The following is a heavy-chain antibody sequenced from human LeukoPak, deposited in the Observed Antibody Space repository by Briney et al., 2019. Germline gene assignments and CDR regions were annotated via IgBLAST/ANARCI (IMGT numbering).Heavy chain of an antibody. V-gene: IGHV4-59*01. CDR3: ARVYSGSYDAFDI. CDR2: IYYSGST. J-gene: IGHJ3*02. D-gene: IGHD1-26*01. CDR1: GGSISSYY. Sequence: KPSETLSLTCTVSGGSISSYYWNWIRQPPGKGLEWIGYIYYSGSTNYSPSLKSRVTMSVDTSKNQFSLKLSSVTVADTAVYYCARVYSGSYDAFDIWGQGTMVTVSS.